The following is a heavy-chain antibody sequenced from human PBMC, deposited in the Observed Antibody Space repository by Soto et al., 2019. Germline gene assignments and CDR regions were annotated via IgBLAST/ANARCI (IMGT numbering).Heavy chain of an antibody. V-gene: IGHV4-59*08. CDR2: IYYSGST. D-gene: IGHD3-16*02. J-gene: IGHJ4*02. CDR3: ARGYYDYVWGSYRYPAPVDY. Sequence: SETLSLTCTVSGGSISSYYWSWIRQPPGKGLEWIGYIYYSGSTNYNPSLKSRVTISVDTSKNQFSLKLSSVTAADTAVYYCARGYYDYVWGSYRYPAPVDYWGQGTLVTVSS. CDR1: GGSISSYY.